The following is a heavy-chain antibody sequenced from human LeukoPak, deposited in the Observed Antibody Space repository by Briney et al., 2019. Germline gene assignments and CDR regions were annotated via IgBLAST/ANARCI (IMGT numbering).Heavy chain of an antibody. V-gene: IGHV3-23*01. CDR2: IIGSGGST. CDR3: AKEDYYASGSYFDY. J-gene: IGHJ4*02. Sequence: GGSLRLSCAASGFTFSSYAMSWVRQAPGKGLEWVSAIIGSGGSTYYAESVKGRVTISRDNSKNTLYLQMNSLRAEDTAVYYCAKEDYYASGSYFDYWAREPWSPSPQ. D-gene: IGHD3-10*01. CDR1: GFTFSSYA.